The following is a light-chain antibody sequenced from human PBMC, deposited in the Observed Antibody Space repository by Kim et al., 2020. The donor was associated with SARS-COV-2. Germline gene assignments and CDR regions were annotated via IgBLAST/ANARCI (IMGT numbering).Light chain of an antibody. J-gene: IGKJ1*01. CDR1: QSVSRRH. V-gene: IGKV3-20*01. CDR2: CAS. Sequence: SPRGRATLSLRASQSVSRRHLALFPAEPGQAPRPLLFCASRRATGNPDRFRGRGSWNDFTFTISRLEPEDFAVYYCQQYGSSPWTFGQGTKVDIK. CDR3: QQYGSSPWT.